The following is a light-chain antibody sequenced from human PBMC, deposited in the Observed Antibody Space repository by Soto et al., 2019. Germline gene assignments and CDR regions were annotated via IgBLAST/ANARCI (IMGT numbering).Light chain of an antibody. J-gene: IGKJ3*01. V-gene: IGKV1-39*01. CDR1: QSIRSH. Sequence: DIQTTQSPSSLSASVGDRVSITCRASQSIRSHLNWYQHKPGKAPKVLIYAASSLQGGVPSRFSGSGSGTDFTLTIKSLQPEDFATYYCQQSFSSPFTFGPGTKVDVK. CDR2: AAS. CDR3: QQSFSSPFT.